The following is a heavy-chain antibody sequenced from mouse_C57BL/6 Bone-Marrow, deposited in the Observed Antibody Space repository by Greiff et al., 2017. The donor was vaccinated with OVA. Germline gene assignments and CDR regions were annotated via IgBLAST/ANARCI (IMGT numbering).Heavy chain of an antibody. CDR1: GFTFSSYG. CDR3: ARGFLLLRRRFAY. Sequence: EVQVVESGGDLVKPGGSLKLSCAASGFTFSSYGMSWVRQTPDKRLEWVATISSGGSYTYYPDSVKGRFTISRDNAKNTLYLQMSSLKSEDTAMYYCARGFLLLRRRFAYWGQGTLVTVSA. D-gene: IGHD1-1*01. J-gene: IGHJ3*01. CDR2: ISSGGSYT. V-gene: IGHV5-6*01.